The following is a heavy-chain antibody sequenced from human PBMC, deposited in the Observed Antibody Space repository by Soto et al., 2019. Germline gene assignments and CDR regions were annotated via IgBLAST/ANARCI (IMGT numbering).Heavy chain of an antibody. CDR3: ARDRNTYYY. D-gene: IGHD3-10*01. J-gene: IGHJ4*02. CDR1: GGSISTYY. Sequence: QVQLQESGPGLVKPSETLSLTCTVSGGSISTYYWSWIRQPPGKGLEWIGYINYSGRSDYNPSLKSRGPISVDTSKNQFSLKLSSVTAADTALYYCARDRNTYYYWGQGTLVTVSS. V-gene: IGHV4-59*01. CDR2: INYSGRS.